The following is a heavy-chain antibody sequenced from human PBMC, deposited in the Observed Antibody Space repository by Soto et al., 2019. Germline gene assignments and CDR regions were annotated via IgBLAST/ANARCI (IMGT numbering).Heavy chain of an antibody. CDR1: GDTFTRYE. CDR2: MNPHSRTA. D-gene: IGHD3-3*01. CDR3: TSGGGGTTISPHF. V-gene: IGHV1-8*01. J-gene: IGHJ4*02. Sequence: QVQLVQSGAEVKRPGASVKVSCKAFGDTFTRYEINWVRQAPGQGLEWLGWMNPHSRTAGLAQKFQGRLTLTRETSITTAYMELTSLRSDDTAVYYCTSGGGGTTISPHFWGQGTLVTVSS.